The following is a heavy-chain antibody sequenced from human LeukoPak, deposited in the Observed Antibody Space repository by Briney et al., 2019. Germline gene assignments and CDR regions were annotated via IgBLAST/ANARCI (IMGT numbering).Heavy chain of an antibody. V-gene: IGHV3-30*18. J-gene: IGHJ4*02. CDR1: GFTFSNYG. D-gene: IGHD3-16*01. CDR2: ITYDGSSE. CDR3: AKRGDGGHKSLEY. Sequence: SGTSLRLPCAASGFTFSNYGMHWVRQAPGKGLEWVATITYDGSSEYYADSVKDRFTVSRDNSKNTLYLQMSSLKTEDTAVYYCAKRGDGGHKSLEYWGRGTLVIVSS.